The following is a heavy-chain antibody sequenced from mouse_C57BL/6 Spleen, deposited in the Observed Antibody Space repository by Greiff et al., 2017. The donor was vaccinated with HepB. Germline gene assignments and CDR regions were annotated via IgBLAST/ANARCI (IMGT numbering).Heavy chain of an antibody. Sequence: EVQLQQSGAELVKPGASVKLSCTASGFNIKDYYMHWVKQRTEQGLEWIGRIDPEDGETKYDPKFQGKATITADTSSNTAYLQLSSLTSEDTYVYYCDRLGRYDYSYDFDDWGQGTTLTVSS. V-gene: IGHV14-2*01. J-gene: IGHJ2*01. D-gene: IGHD2-4*01. CDR3: DRLGRYDYSYDFDD. CDR2: IDPEDGET. CDR1: GFNIKDYY.